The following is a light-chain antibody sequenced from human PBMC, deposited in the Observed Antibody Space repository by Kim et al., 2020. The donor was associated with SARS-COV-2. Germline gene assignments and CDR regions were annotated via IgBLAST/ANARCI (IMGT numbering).Light chain of an antibody. V-gene: IGLV3-19*01. CDR2: GNN. CDR3: KSRDSSGKVV. J-gene: IGLJ2*01. Sequence: VALGQRVRITCQGDSLRTYYASWYQQKQGQAPLLVIYGNNNRPSGIPDRFSGSSSGNTASLTITGAQAGDEADYYCKSRDSSGKVVFGGGTQLTVL. CDR1: SLRTYY.